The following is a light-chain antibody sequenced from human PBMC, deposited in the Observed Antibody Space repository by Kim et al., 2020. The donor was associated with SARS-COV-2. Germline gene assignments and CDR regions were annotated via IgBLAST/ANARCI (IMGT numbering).Light chain of an antibody. V-gene: IGKV4-1*01. J-gene: IGKJ1*01. CDR3: QQYYSTPWT. CDR2: WAS. CDR1: QSVLYSSNNKNY. Sequence: DIVMTQSPDSLAVSLGERATINCKSGQSVLYSSNNKNYLAWYQQKPGQPPKLLIYWASTRESGVPDRFSGSGSGTDFTLTISILQAEDVAVYSCQQYYSTPWTFGQGTKVDIK.